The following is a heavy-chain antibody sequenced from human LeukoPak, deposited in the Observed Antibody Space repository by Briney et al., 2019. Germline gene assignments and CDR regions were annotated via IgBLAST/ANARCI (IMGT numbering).Heavy chain of an antibody. CDR1: GGSITNYY. CDR2: IYYSGST. V-gene: IGHV4-59*08. Sequence: SETLSLTCTVSGGSITNYYWSWIRQPPGKGLEWIGYIYYSGSTNYNPSLKRRVTISVDTSKNQFSLKLSSVTAADTAVYYCARHSSGGSYLDWFDPRGQGTLVAVSS. CDR3: ARHSSGGSYLDWFDP. J-gene: IGHJ5*02. D-gene: IGHD2-15*01.